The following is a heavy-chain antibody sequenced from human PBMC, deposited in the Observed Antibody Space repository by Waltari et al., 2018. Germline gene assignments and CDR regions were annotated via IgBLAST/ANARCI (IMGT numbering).Heavy chain of an antibody. D-gene: IGHD2-21*01. J-gene: IGHJ5*02. V-gene: IGHV3-74*01. CDR3: ARGGDHSASGNWA. CDR2: IDGDGTTT. CDR1: GFTFNNYW. Sequence: DVQLVESGGALIQPGGSLRISCAASGFTFNNYWMHWVRQAPGKGLVGISRIDGDGTTTNYTDSVKGRFTISRDNAEHTLYLQMSSLRVDDTAIYFCARGGDHSASGNWAWGQGTLVTVSS.